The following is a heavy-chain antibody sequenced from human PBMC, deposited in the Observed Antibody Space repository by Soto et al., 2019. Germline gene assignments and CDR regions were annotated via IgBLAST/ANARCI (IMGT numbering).Heavy chain of an antibody. CDR1: GGSISGSSYY. J-gene: IGHJ5*02. D-gene: IGHD4-17*01. CDR2: IYYSGST. Sequence: SETLSLTCTVSGGSISGSSYYWGWIRQPPGKGLEWIGSIYYSGSTYYNPSLKSRVTISVDTSKNQFSLKLSSVTAADTAVYYCARPRSDYGGNSRPNWFDPWGQGTLVTVSS. V-gene: IGHV4-39*01. CDR3: ARPRSDYGGNSRPNWFDP.